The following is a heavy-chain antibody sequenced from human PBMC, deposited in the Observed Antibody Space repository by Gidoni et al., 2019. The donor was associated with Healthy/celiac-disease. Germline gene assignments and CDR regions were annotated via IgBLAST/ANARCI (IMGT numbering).Heavy chain of an antibody. D-gene: IGHD3-22*01. CDR3: ARGYKTKDYYDSSGLNSEESDY. V-gene: IGHV3-21*01. Sequence: EVQLVESGGGLVKPGGSLRISCAASGFPFSSYSMNWVRQAPGKGLEWDSSISSSGSYIYYADSVKGRFTISRDNAKNSLYLEMNSLRAEDTAVYYCARGYKTKDYYDSSGLNSEESDYWGQGTLVTVSS. CDR2: ISSSGSYI. CDR1: GFPFSSYS. J-gene: IGHJ4*02.